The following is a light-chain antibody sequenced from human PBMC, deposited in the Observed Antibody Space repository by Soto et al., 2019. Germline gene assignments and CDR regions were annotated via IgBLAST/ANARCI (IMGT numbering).Light chain of an antibody. J-gene: IGLJ3*02. V-gene: IGLV1-44*01. CDR2: SNN. Sequence: QSVLTQPPSASGTPGQRVTISCSGSSSNIGSNTVNWYQQLPGTAPKLLIYSNNQRPSGVPDRFSGSKSGTSASLAISGLQSEDEADYYCAAWDDSLNAVFGGGTKVTV. CDR1: SSNIGSNT. CDR3: AAWDDSLNAV.